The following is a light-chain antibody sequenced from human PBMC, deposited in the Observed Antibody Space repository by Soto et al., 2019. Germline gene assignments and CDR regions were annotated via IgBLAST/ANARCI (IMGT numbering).Light chain of an antibody. CDR2: EVS. J-gene: IGLJ1*01. V-gene: IGLV2-14*01. Sequence: QSALTQPASVFGSPGQSITISCTGTSSDVGGYNYVSWYQQHPGKAPKLMIYEVSNRPSGVSNRFSGSKSGNTASLTISGLQDEDEADYYCSSYTSSSPPYVFGTGTKVTVL. CDR1: SSDVGGYNY. CDR3: SSYTSSSPPYV.